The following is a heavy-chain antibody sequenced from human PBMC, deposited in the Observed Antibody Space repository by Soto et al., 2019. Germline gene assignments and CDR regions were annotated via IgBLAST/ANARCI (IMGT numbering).Heavy chain of an antibody. Sequence: EVQLVESGGGLVQPGGSLRLSCAASGFMFSYSWMHWVRQVPGKGLLWVARISNDGSDTAYADSVRGRFTIARDNAKNAPYLQMHGLRDEDSGLYYRVRDWRDWYNWGQGTLVTVSP. CDR3: VRDWRDWYN. V-gene: IGHV3-74*03. D-gene: IGHD3-9*01. CDR1: GFMFSYSW. CDR2: ISNDGSDT. J-gene: IGHJ4*02.